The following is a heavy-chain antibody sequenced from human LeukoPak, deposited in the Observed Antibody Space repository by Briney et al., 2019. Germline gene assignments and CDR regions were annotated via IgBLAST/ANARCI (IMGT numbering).Heavy chain of an antibody. Sequence: ASVKVSCKASGYTFTSYGISWVRQAPGQGLEWMGWISAYNGNTNYAQKLQGRVTMTTDTSTSTAYMELRSLRPDDTAVYYCARVSYSSSWYESNYYYYYMDVWGKGTTVTVSS. D-gene: IGHD6-13*01. CDR3: ARVSYSSSWYESNYYYYYMDV. V-gene: IGHV1-18*01. J-gene: IGHJ6*03. CDR1: GYTFTSYG. CDR2: ISAYNGNT.